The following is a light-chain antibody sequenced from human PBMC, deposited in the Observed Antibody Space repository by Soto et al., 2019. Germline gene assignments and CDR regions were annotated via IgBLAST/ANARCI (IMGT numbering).Light chain of an antibody. CDR3: QQFNSYPLT. CDR2: DAS. J-gene: IGKJ4*01. Sequence: AIQLTQSPSSLSASVGDRVTITCRASQGVSSALAWYQQTPGTAPKLLIHDASSLESGVPSRFSGSGSGTDFTLTISSLQPEDFATYYCQQFNSYPLTFGGGTKVEI. CDR1: QGVSSA. V-gene: IGKV1-13*02.